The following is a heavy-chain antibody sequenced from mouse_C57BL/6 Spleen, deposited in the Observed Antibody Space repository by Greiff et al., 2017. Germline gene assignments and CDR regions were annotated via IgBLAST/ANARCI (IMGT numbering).Heavy chain of an antibody. J-gene: IGHJ4*01. CDR1: GFTFSDYY. CDR2: INYDGSST. V-gene: IGHV5-16*01. Sequence: EVMLVESEGGLVQPGSSMKLSCTASGFTFSDYYMAWVRQVPEKGLEWVANINYDGSSTYYLDSLKSRFIISRDNAKNILYLQMSSLKSEDTATYYCARVYYGSSYLGYAMDYWGQGTSVTVSS. CDR3: ARVYYGSSYLGYAMDY. D-gene: IGHD1-1*01.